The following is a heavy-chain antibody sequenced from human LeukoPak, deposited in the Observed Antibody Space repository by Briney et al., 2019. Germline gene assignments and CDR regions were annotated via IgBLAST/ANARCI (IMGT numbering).Heavy chain of an antibody. D-gene: IGHD3-22*01. V-gene: IGHV4-61*02. J-gene: IGHJ3*02. CDR2: IYTSGST. Sequence: SETLSLTCTVSGGSISSGSYYWSWIRQPAGKGLEWIGRIYTSGSTNYNPSLKSRVTISVDTSKNQFSLKLSSATAADTAVYYCARDPYDSRYFDIWGQGTMVTVSS. CDR1: GGSISSGSYY. CDR3: ARDPYDSRYFDI.